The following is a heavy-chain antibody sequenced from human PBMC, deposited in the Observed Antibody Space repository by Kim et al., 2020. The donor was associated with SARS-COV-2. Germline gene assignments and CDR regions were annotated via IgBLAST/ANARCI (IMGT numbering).Heavy chain of an antibody. V-gene: IGHV3-23*01. J-gene: IGHJ6*02. CDR2: ISGSGGST. Sequence: GGSLRLSCSASGFTFSSYAMSWVRQAPGKGLEWVSAISGSGGSTYYADSVKGRFTISRDNSKNTLYLQMNSLRAEDTAVYYCAKEVSDGDYNYYYYGVDVSGHGTTVTVSS. D-gene: IGHD4-17*01. CDR1: GFTFSSYA. CDR3: AKEVSDGDYNYYYYGVDV.